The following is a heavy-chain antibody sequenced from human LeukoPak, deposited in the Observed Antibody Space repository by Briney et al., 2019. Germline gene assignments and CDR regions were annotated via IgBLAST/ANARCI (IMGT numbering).Heavy chain of an antibody. Sequence: GGSLRLSCAASGFTLSSYWMNWVRQAPGKGLEWVANIKPDASEKNYVDSVKGRFTVSRDNAKNSLYLQMNSLRAEDTAVYYCARETPDYSNYLYYFDYWGQGTLVTVSS. CDR3: ARETPDYSNYLYYFDY. D-gene: IGHD4-11*01. V-gene: IGHV3-7*01. J-gene: IGHJ4*02. CDR1: GFTLSSYW. CDR2: IKPDASEK.